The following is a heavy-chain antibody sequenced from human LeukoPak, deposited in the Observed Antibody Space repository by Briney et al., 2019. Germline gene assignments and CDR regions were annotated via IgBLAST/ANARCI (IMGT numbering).Heavy chain of an antibody. Sequence: TSETLSLTCTVSGGSISSYYWSWIRQPPGKGLEWIGYIYYSGSTNYNPSLKSRVTISVDTSKNQFSLKLSSVTAADTAVYYCARAHMITSYYYYYMDVWGKGTTVTVSS. J-gene: IGHJ6*03. CDR3: ARAHMITSYYYYYMDV. V-gene: IGHV4-59*01. CDR1: GGSISSYY. D-gene: IGHD3-16*01. CDR2: IYYSGST.